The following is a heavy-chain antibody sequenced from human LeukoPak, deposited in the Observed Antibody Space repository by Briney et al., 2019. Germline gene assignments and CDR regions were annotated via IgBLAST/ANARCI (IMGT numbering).Heavy chain of an antibody. V-gene: IGHV3-23*01. CDR3: VKVRVDSGSDPYYFHY. J-gene: IGHJ4*02. Sequence: GGSLRLSCAASGFTFSNYAMTWVRQAPGKRLDWVSAISGSGVKTYYADSAKGRFTISRDNSKNTLYLQMNSLRVEDTAVYYCVKVRVDSGSDPYYFHYWGQGTLVTVSS. CDR2: ISGSGVKT. CDR1: GFTFSNYA. D-gene: IGHD5-12*01.